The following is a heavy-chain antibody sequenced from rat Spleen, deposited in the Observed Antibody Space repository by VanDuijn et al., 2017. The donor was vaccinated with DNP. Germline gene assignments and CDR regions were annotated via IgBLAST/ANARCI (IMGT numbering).Heavy chain of an antibody. CDR3: ATGWVFAY. V-gene: IGHV5-29*01. CDR1: GFTFSHYA. D-gene: IGHD1-11*01. Sequence: EVQLVESGGGLVQPGRSLKLSCAASGFTFSHYAMAWVRQAPTKGLEWVATITYDGSSTYYRDSVKGRFTFSRDNAKSTLYLQMDSLRSEDTATYYCATGWVFAYWGQGVMVTVSS. CDR2: ITYDGSST. J-gene: IGHJ2*01.